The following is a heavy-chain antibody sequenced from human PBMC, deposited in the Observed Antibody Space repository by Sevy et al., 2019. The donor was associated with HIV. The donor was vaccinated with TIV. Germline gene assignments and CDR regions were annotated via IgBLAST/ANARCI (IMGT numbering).Heavy chain of an antibody. CDR3: ARAGGDCYSKNECWFVS. D-gene: IGHD2-21*01. J-gene: IGHJ5*01. V-gene: IGHV3-48*01. Sequence: GGSLRLSCAASGFTFSAYSMNWVRQAPGKGLEWVSYISSSSGTIYYADSVKGQFTISRENAKSSLYLQMNGLRAEETAVYYCARAGGDCYSKNECWFVSWGQGTLVTVSS. CDR1: GFTFSAYS. CDR2: ISSSSGTI.